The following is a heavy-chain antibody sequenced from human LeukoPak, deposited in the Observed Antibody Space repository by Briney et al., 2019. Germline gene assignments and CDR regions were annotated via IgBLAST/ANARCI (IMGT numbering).Heavy chain of an antibody. Sequence: PSETLSLTCTVSGYSISSGYYWGWIRPTPGKGLEWIGYIYYNGDTHYNPSLNSRLSMSVDTPNKQFSLNLRSVTAADTAVYYCVRGPYGSSISNWFDPWGQGLLVTVSS. CDR3: VRGPYGSSISNWFDP. CDR1: GYSISSGYY. V-gene: IGHV4-38-2*02. J-gene: IGHJ5*02. CDR2: IYYNGDT. D-gene: IGHD3-10*01.